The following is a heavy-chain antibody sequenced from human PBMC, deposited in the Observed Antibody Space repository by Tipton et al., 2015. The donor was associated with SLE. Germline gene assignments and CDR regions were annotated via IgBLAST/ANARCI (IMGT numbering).Heavy chain of an antibody. CDR2: INPNSGAT. V-gene: IGHV1-2*06. CDR3: ARDGHHLLTVGWFDP. D-gene: IGHD2-2*01. J-gene: IGHJ5*02. CDR1: GYTFTGYY. Sequence: QLVQSGPEVKKPGASVKVSCKASGYTFTGYYMHWVRQAPGQGLEWMGRINPNSGATNYAQNFQGRVTMTRDTSTSTAYMELSSLRSDDTAVYYCARDGHHLLTVGWFDPWGQGTLVTVSS.